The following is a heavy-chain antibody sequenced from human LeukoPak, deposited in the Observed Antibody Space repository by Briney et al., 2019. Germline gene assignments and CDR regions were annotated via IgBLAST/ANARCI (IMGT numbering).Heavy chain of an antibody. V-gene: IGHV3-23*01. Sequence: GGSLRLSCAASGFTFSTYAMNWVRQAPGKGLEWVSAISGSATGSVTTYYTDSVKGRFTISRDNSKNMLYLQLSSLRAEDTAVYYCARDQWPIDTFDIWGQGTMVTVSS. CDR3: ARDQWPIDTFDI. CDR2: ISGSATGSVTT. D-gene: IGHD6-19*01. J-gene: IGHJ3*02. CDR1: GFTFSTYA.